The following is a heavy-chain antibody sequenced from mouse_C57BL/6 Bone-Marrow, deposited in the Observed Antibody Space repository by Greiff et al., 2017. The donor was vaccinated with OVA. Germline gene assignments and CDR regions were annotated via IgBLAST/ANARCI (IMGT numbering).Heavy chain of an antibody. V-gene: IGHV1-64*01. CDR2: IHPNSGST. CDR1: GYTFTSYW. Sequence: QVQLQQPGAELVKPGASVKLSCKASGYTFTSYWMHWVKQRPGQGLEWIGMIHPNSGSTNYNEKFKSKATLTVDKSSSTAYMQLSSLTSEDSAVYYCARSPYYYGSSYDCWGQGTTLTVSS. J-gene: IGHJ2*01. CDR3: ARSPYYYGSSYDC. D-gene: IGHD1-1*01.